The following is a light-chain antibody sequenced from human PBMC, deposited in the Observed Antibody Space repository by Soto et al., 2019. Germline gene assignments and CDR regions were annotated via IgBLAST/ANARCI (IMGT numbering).Light chain of an antibody. V-gene: IGKV2-30*01. CDR3: IQGSHWPRT. CDR1: QSLVNSDGNTY. J-gene: IGKJ1*01. Sequence: EVVMTQSPLSLPVTLGQPASISCRSSQSLVNSDGNTYLNWFHQRPGQSPRRLIYKVSNRDSGVPDRCRGSGSGTDFTLRISWVEAEDVGVYYCIQGSHWPRTFGQGTRVEIK. CDR2: KVS.